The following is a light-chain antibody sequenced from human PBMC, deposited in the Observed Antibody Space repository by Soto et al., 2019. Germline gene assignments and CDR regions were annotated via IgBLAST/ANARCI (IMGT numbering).Light chain of an antibody. CDR1: QSISSW. CDR3: QQYNSYLYT. V-gene: IGKV1-5*01. Sequence: DIQMTQSPSTLSASVGDRVTITCRASQSISSWLAWYQQKPGKAPKLLIYDASSLESGVPSRFSGRGSVTEFTLTISSLQPDDFATYYCQQYNSYLYTVGQGTELEIK. J-gene: IGKJ2*01. CDR2: DAS.